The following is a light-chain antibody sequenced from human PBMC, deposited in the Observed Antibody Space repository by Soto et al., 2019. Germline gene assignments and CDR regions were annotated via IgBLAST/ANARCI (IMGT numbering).Light chain of an antibody. V-gene: IGKV1-39*01. Sequence: DIQMTQSPSSLSAAVGDRVTITCRASQTISTFLSWYQRKPGKAPKLLIFAASSLHSGVPSRFSGSGSGTYFTLTISSLQPEDFATYYCQQSYSTPYTFGQGTKLEIK. CDR3: QQSYSTPYT. CDR1: QTISTF. CDR2: AAS. J-gene: IGKJ2*01.